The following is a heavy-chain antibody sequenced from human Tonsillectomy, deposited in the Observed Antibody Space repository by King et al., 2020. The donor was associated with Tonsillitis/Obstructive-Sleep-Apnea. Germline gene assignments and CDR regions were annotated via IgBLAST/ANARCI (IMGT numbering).Heavy chain of an antibody. CDR1: GFTFSSYG. J-gene: IGHJ4*02. D-gene: IGHD5-18*01. V-gene: IGHV3-30*18. Sequence: VQLVESRGGVVQPGRSLRLSCAASGFTFSSYGMHWVRQAPGKGLEWVAVISYDGSNKYYADSVKGRFTISRDNSKNTLYLQMNSLRAEDTAVYYCAKGHTAMVTGAFDYWGQGTLVTVSS. CDR2: ISYDGSNK. CDR3: AKGHTAMVTGAFDY.